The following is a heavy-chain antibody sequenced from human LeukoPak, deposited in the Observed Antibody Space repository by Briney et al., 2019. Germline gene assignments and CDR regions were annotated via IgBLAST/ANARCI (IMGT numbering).Heavy chain of an antibody. CDR1: GFTFSSYA. Sequence: PGGYLRLSCAASGFTFSSYAMSWVRQAPGKGLEWVSAISGSGGSTYYADSVKGRFTISRDNSKNTLYLQMNSLRAEDTAVYYCAKVKPKFDWLFSPLDYWGQGTLVTVSS. V-gene: IGHV3-23*01. CDR2: ISGSGGST. D-gene: IGHD3-9*01. J-gene: IGHJ4*02. CDR3: AKVKPKFDWLFSPLDY.